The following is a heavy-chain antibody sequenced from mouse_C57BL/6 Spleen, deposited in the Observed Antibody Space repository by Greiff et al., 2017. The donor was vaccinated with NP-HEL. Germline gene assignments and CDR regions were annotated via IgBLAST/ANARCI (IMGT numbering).Heavy chain of an antibody. CDR1: GYTFTSYW. CDR2: IYPGSGST. J-gene: IGHJ4*01. V-gene: IGHV1-55*01. CDR3: ARSKYDDDGPYYAMDY. Sequence: QVQLQQPGAELVKPGASVKMSCKASGYTFTSYWITWVKQRPGQGLEWIGDIYPGSGSTNYNEKFKSKATLTVDTSSSTAYMQLSSLTSEDSAVYYCARSKYDDDGPYYAMDYWGQGTSVTVSS. D-gene: IGHD2-4*01.